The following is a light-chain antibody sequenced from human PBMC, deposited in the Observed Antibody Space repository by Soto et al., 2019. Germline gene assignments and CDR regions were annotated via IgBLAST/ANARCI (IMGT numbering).Light chain of an antibody. CDR1: QSGSNT. CDR3: PQRRTWPIP. Sequence: RDSQSGSNTVDWYQQKPGQAPRFLIYDASSRPTDIPARFSGSGSGTAFTLTIMRLGHAYFTAYSCPQRRTWPIPFAGGTRLEIK. CDR2: DAS. J-gene: IGKJ5*01. V-gene: IGKV3-11*01.